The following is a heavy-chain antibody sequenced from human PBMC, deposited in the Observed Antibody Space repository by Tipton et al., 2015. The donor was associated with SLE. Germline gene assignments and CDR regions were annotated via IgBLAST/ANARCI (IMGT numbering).Heavy chain of an antibody. CDR2: IYYSGST. J-gene: IGHJ4*02. V-gene: IGHV4-39*07. Sequence: TLSLTCTVSGGSISSGDYYWSWIRQPPGKGLEWIGSIYYSGSTYYNPSLKSRVTISVDTSKNQFSLKLSSVTAADTAVYYCARGQIGGPIPFDYWGQGTLVTVSS. CDR3: ARGQIGGPIPFDY. CDR1: GGSISSGDYY.